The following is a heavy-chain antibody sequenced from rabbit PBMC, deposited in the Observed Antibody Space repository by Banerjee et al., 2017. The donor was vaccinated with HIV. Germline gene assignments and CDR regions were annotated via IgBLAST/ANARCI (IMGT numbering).Heavy chain of an antibody. D-gene: IGHD8-1*01. V-gene: IGHV1S45*01. CDR1: GFSFSNNYW. J-gene: IGHJ4*01. CDR3: ARGYDGSSGSYYFKL. Sequence: QEQLEESGGDLVKPEGSLTLTCTASGFSFSNNYWICWVRQAPGKGLEWSACIYAGSSGSTYYASWAKGRFTISKTSSTTVTLQMTSLTAADTATYFCARGYDGSSGSYYFKLWGPGTLVTVS. CDR2: IYAGSSGST.